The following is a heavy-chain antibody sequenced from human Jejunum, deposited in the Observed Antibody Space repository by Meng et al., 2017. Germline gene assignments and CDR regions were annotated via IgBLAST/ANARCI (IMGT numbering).Heavy chain of an antibody. Sequence: QVHLQRWGEGLLKPSETLSLTCTVYSGSFTGYYWSWVRQSPGKGLEWIGEIHQTGSTNYSPSLQSRVTISIDTSKNEFSLELRSVTAADTAVYYCARYLWSRGLFDSWGQGTLVTVSS. CDR1: SGSFTGYY. D-gene: IGHD2-21*01. J-gene: IGHJ5*01. CDR2: IHQTGST. V-gene: IGHV4-34*01. CDR3: ARYLWSRGLFDS.